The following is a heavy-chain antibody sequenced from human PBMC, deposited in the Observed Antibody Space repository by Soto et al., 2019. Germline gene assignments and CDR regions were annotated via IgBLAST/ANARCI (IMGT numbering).Heavy chain of an antibody. D-gene: IGHD3-3*01. V-gene: IGHV3-7*05. J-gene: IGHJ6*02. Sequence: EVQLVESGGGLVQPGGSLRLSCAASGFTFSSYWMSWVRQAPGKGLEWVANIKQDGSEKYYVDSVKGRFTISRDNAKNSLYLQMNSLRAEDTAVYYCARGDYDFWSGYYSTTGMGGYYYGMDVWGQGTTVTVSS. CDR1: GFTFSSYW. CDR2: IKQDGSEK. CDR3: ARGDYDFWSGYYSTTGMGGYYYGMDV.